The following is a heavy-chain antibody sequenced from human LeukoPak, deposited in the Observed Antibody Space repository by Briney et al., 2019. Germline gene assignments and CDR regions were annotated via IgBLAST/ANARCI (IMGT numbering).Heavy chain of an antibody. CDR2: IRQDGGEK. CDR1: GFTFSSYW. J-gene: IGHJ4*02. CDR3: AILTGLQDY. V-gene: IGHV3-7*01. Sequence: GGSLRLSCAASGFTFSSYWMTWVRQAPGKGLEWVACIRQDGGEKYYVDSVKGRFTISRDNTKNSLYLQMNSLRAEDTAVYYRAILTGLQDYWGQGTLVTVSS. D-gene: IGHD1-20*01.